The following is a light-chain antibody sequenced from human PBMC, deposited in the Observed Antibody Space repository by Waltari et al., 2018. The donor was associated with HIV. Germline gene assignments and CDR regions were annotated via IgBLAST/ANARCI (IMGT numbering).Light chain of an antibody. CDR3: QQRINWPYT. J-gene: IGKJ4*01. V-gene: IGKV3-11*01. Sequence: DTVLTQSPVTLSLSPGETAALSCTASQSVGYFLAWYQQKPGQAPRLLIYASSKRASGTPARFSGSGSRTDFTLTISPLEPEDFVVYYCQQRINWPYTFGGGTRVEIK. CDR2: ASS. CDR1: QSVGYF.